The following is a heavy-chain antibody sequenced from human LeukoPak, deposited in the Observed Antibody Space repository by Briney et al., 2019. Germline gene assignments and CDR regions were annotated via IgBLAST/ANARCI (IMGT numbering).Heavy chain of an antibody. CDR2: ISGDSVDK. Sequence: GGSLRLSCAGSGFIFRDYYMSWIRQAPGKGLEWVSYISGDSVDKYYVGSVRGRFSISRDNAKKSMYLQMSGLRAEDTAIYYCARRDWVSGAVRAFDIWGQGTMVTVSS. V-gene: IGHV3-11*04. CDR1: GFIFRDYY. J-gene: IGHJ3*02. D-gene: IGHD3-3*01. CDR3: ARRDWVSGAVRAFDI.